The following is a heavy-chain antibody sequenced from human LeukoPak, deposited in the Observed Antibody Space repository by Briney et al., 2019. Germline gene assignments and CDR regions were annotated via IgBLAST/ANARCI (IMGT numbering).Heavy chain of an antibody. D-gene: IGHD5-12*01. CDR3: ARGPSGYDSSYYYGMDV. CDR2: IIPIFGTA. Sequence: ASVKVSCKASGGTFSSYAISWVRQAPGQGLEWMGGIIPIFGTANYAQKFQGRVTITADESTSTAYMELSSLRSGDTAVYYCARGPSGYDSSYYYGMDVWGQGTTVTVSS. J-gene: IGHJ6*02. CDR1: GGTFSSYA. V-gene: IGHV1-69*01.